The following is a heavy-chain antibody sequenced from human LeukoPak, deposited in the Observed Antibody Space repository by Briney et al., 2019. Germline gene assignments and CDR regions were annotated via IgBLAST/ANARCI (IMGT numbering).Heavy chain of an antibody. CDR1: GYTFTSYY. D-gene: IGHD3-10*01. Sequence: ASVKVSCKASGYTFTSYYMHWVRQAPGQGLEWMGIINPSGGSTSYAQKFQGRVTMTRDTSTSTVYMELSSLRSEDTAVYYCAKINVLLWFGETHGYYGMDVWGQGTTVTVSS. CDR2: INPSGGST. CDR3: AKINVLLWFGETHGYYGMDV. V-gene: IGHV1-46*01. J-gene: IGHJ6*02.